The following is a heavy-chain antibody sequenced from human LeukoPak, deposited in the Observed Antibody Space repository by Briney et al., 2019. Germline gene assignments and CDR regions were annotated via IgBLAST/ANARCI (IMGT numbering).Heavy chain of an antibody. J-gene: IGHJ4*02. D-gene: IGHD3-16*01. CDR3: AREGRRAVITFGGVCY. Sequence: PGGSLRLSCAASGFTFSSYWMSWVRQAPGKGLEWVANIKQDGSEKYYVDSVRGRFTISRDNAKNSLYLQMNSLRAEDTAVYYCAREGRRAVITFGGVCYWGQGTLVTVSS. V-gene: IGHV3-7*03. CDR2: IKQDGSEK. CDR1: GFTFSSYW.